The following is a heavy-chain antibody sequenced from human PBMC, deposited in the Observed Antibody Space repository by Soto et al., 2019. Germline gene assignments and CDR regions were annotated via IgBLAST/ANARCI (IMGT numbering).Heavy chain of an antibody. Sequence: SETLSLTCTVSGGSISSYYWSWIRQPPGKGLEWIGYIYYSGSTNYNPSLKSRVTISVDTSKNQFSLKLSSVTAADTAVYYCARATPGDYDILTGYGWAGGNAFDIWGQGTMVTVSS. J-gene: IGHJ3*02. D-gene: IGHD3-9*01. CDR1: GGSISSYY. CDR2: IYYSGST. V-gene: IGHV4-59*01. CDR3: ARATPGDYDILTGYGWAGGNAFDI.